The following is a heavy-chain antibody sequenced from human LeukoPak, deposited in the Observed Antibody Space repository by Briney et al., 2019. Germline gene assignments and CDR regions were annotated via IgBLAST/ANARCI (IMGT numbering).Heavy chain of an antibody. CDR3: YRELLQY. CDR2: IRGRAYSGTT. J-gene: IGHJ1*01. CDR1: GFTFGDSA. Sequence: VQPGRSLRLSCTTSGFTFGDSAMGWVRQAPGKGLEWVSFIRGRAYSGTTEYAASVNGRFTISRDDSKHIAYLQMNSLKSEDTAVYYCYRELLQYWGPGILVTVSS. V-gene: IGHV3-49*04.